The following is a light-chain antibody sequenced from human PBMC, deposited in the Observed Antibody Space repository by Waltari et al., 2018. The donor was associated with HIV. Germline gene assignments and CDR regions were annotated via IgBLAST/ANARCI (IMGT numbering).Light chain of an antibody. CDR2: ANT. V-gene: IGLV1-40*01. Sequence: VLTQPPSVSGAPGQRVNIPCPGNAPNIRADYRCPRYRLFPGSAPKLLIFANTFRPSGVPDRFSGSRSGTSASLAISGLQTEDEADYFCQSYDKFLSAWIFGGGTRVTVL. CDR3: QSYDKFLSAWI. CDR1: APNIRADYR. J-gene: IGLJ2*01.